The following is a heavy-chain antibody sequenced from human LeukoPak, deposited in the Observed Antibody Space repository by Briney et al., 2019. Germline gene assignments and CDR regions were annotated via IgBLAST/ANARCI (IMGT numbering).Heavy chain of an antibody. CDR3: ARLREIPVFGVVTKSTSYFDY. CDR1: GFTFSSYW. CDR2: MNHDGSEK. D-gene: IGHD3-3*01. V-gene: IGHV3-7*01. Sequence: GGSLRLSCAASGFTFSSYWMNWVRQAPGKGLEWVANMNHDGSEKYQIDSVKGRFTISRDNAKNSLYLQMNSLRAEDTAVYYCARLREIPVFGVVTKSTSYFDYWGQGTLVTVSS. J-gene: IGHJ4*02.